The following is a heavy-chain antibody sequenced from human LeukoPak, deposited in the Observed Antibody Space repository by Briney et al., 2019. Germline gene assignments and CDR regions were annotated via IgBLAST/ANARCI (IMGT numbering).Heavy chain of an antibody. CDR1: GFTFSITT. J-gene: IGHJ4*02. Sequence: GGSLRLSCAASGFTFSITTLNWVRRAPGKGREWVSSITSSSTYILYADSVKGRFTISRDNAKNSVYLQMNSLRGEDTAVYYCTKGGHDGTYYSSNWGQGTLVTVSS. CDR2: ITSSSTYI. V-gene: IGHV3-21*01. D-gene: IGHD1-26*01. CDR3: TKGGHDGTYYSSN.